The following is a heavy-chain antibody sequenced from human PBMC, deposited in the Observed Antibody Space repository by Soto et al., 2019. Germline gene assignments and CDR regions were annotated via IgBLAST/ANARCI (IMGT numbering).Heavy chain of an antibody. CDR2: IYHSGTT. CDR3: ARSGTTRFNY. J-gene: IGHJ4*02. V-gene: IGHV4-4*02. Sequence: SETLSLSSAVSAGSISSSFGLCWVRQPPGKGLEWIGEIYHSGTTNYNPSLKSRVSISVDQSKNQFSLKLTSVTAADTAVYYCARSGTTRFNYWGQGNLVTVS. CDR1: AGSISSSFG. D-gene: IGHD3-10*01.